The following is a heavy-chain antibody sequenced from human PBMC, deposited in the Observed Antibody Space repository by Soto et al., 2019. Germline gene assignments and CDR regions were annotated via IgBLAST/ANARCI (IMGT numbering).Heavy chain of an antibody. CDR3: ARGRTTVVVYYYYYGMDV. Sequence: SLRLSCAASGFTFSSYWMHWVRQAPGKGLVWVSRINSDGSSTSYADSVKGRFTISRDNAKNTLYLQMNSLRAEDTAVYYCARGRTTVVVYYYYYGMDVWGQGTTVTV. CDR1: GFTFSSYW. D-gene: IGHD4-17*01. J-gene: IGHJ6*02. CDR2: INSDGSST. V-gene: IGHV3-74*01.